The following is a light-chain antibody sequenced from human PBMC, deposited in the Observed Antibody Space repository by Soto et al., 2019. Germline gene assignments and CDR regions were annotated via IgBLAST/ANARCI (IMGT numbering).Light chain of an antibody. CDR3: SSYAGSNNRV. CDR1: SSDVADYNY. V-gene: IGLV2-8*01. CDR2: EVS. Sequence: QSALTQPPSASGSPGQSVTISCTGTSSDVADYNYVSWYQQYPGKAPKLMIYEVSKRPSGVPDRFSGSKSGNTASLPVSGLQAEDEAAYYCSSYAGSNNRVFGGGTKVTVL. J-gene: IGLJ3*02.